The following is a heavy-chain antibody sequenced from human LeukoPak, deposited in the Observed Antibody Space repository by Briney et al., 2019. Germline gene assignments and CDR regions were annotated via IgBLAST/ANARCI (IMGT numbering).Heavy chain of an antibody. Sequence: SVKGRFTISRDSARNSLYLQMSSLRAEDTAVYICAAKRNCGSFSCGAYYFESWGQGTLVTVSS. D-gene: IGHD2-2*01. J-gene: IGHJ4*02. V-gene: IGHV3-11*06. CDR3: AAKRNCGSFSCGAYYFES.